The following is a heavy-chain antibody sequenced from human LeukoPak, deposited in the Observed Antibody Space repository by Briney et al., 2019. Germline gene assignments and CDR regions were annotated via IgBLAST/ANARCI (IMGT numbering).Heavy chain of an antibody. CDR1: GFTFSSYN. CDR2: INTDGSGT. Sequence: GGSLRLSCATSGFTFSSYNMNWVRQAPGKGLEWVSRINTDGSGTTYADSVKGRFTISRDNAKNTLYLQMNSLRAEDTAVYYCAISESGDYYFDYWGQGTLVTVSS. CDR3: AISESGDYYFDY. V-gene: IGHV3-74*01. J-gene: IGHJ4*02. D-gene: IGHD2-21*02.